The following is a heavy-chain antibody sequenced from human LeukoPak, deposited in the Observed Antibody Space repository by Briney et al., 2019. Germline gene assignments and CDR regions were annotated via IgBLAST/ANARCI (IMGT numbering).Heavy chain of an antibody. D-gene: IGHD2-15*01. CDR3: ARIHRYCSGGACYVLDN. V-gene: IGHV4-59*01. J-gene: IGHJ4*02. CDR2: VYYSGST. Sequence: SESLSLTCVVSVGSFSGYYWGWIRQPPGRGLEWIGYVYYSGSTNYNPSFESRITISVDTSRNQFSLQLSSVTAADTAVYYCARIHRYCSGGACYVLDNWGQGTLVAVSS. CDR1: VGSFSGYY.